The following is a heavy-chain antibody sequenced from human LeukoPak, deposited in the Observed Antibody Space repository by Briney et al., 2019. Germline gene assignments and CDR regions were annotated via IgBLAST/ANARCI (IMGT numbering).Heavy chain of an antibody. V-gene: IGHV4-4*07. D-gene: IGHD3-3*01. CDR2: IYTSGST. CDR1: GGSISGYF. J-gene: IGHJ6*03. CDR3: ARDGYYDFWSGYYPIHYMDV. Sequence: SETLSLTCTVSGGSISGYFWSCIRQPPGKGLEWIGRIYTSGSTNYYPSLKSRVTMSVDTSKNQFSLKLSSVTAADTAVYYCARDGYYDFWSGYYPIHYMDVWGKGTTVTVSS.